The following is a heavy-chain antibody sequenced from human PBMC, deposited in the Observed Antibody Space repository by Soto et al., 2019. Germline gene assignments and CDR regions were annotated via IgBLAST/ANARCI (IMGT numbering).Heavy chain of an antibody. CDR2: IYYSGST. D-gene: IGHD6-13*01. CDR1: GGSISSGGYY. V-gene: IGHV4-31*03. Sequence: LSLTCTVSGGSISSGGYYWSWIRQHPGKGLEWIGYIYYSGSTYYNPSLKSRVTISVDTSKNQFSLKLSSVTAADTAVYYCARDMLAEAGYYYYGMDVWGQGTTVTVSS. J-gene: IGHJ6*02. CDR3: ARDMLAEAGYYYYGMDV.